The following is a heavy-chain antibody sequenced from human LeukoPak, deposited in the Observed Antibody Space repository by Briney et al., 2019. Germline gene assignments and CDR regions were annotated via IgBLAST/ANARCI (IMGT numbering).Heavy chain of an antibody. D-gene: IGHD2-8*02. CDR1: GFTLSGYW. CDR3: TRVQAGRSGLMDV. J-gene: IGHJ6*02. Sequence: PGGSLRLSCAASGFTLSGYWMHWVRQAPGEGLVWVSRIDPDGITTNHADSVKGRFTTSRDNARNTLYLQMNSLTAEDTALYYCTRVQAGRSGLMDVWGRGTTVTVSS. CDR2: IDPDGITT. V-gene: IGHV3-74*01.